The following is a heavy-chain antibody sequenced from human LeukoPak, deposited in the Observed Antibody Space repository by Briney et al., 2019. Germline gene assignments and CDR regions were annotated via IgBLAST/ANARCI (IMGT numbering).Heavy chain of an antibody. V-gene: IGHV3-21*01. CDR2: ISSSSSYI. CDR3: ARAGYYYDSSGPLDY. D-gene: IGHD3-22*01. CDR1: GFTFSSYS. J-gene: IGHJ4*02. Sequence: GGSLRLSCAASGFTFSSYSMNWVRQAPGKGPEWVSPISSSSSYIYYADSVKGRFTISRDNAKNSLYLQMNSLRAEDAAVYYCARAGYYYDSSGPLDYWGQGTLVTVSS.